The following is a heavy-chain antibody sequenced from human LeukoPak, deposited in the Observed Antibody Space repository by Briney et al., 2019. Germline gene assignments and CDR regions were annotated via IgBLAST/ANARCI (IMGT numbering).Heavy chain of an antibody. J-gene: IGHJ6*03. Sequence: PGGSLRLSCAASGFTFSNAWMSWVRQAPGKGLEWVGRIKSKTDGGTTDYAAPVKGRFTISRDDSKNTLYLQMNSLKTEDTAVYYCTTGTSWRYYHYYYMDVWGKGTTVTVSS. D-gene: IGHD2-2*01. CDR3: TTGTSWRYYHYYYMDV. V-gene: IGHV3-15*01. CDR2: IKSKTDGGTT. CDR1: GFTFSNAW.